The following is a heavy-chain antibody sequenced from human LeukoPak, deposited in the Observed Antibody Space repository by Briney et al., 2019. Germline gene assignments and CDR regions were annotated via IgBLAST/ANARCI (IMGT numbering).Heavy chain of an antibody. J-gene: IGHJ4*02. CDR2: ISSSGSTI. V-gene: IGHV3-11*01. D-gene: IGHD1-1*01. Sequence: GGSLRLSCVVSGFTFSDYYMSWIRQAPGKGLEWVSYISSSGSTIYYADSVKGRFTISRDNSKNTVYLQLSSLRVADTAVYYCAKLEDWGQGTLVAVSS. CDR3: AKLED. CDR1: GFTFSDYY.